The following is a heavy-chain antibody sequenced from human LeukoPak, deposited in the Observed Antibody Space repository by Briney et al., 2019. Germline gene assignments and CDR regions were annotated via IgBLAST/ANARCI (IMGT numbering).Heavy chain of an antibody. Sequence: SETLSLTCTVSGGSISSSSYYWGWIRQPPGKGLEWVGSIYHSGSTYYNPSLKSRVTISVDTSKNQFSLKLSSVTAADTAVYYCARDGIEMATVNWGQGTLVTVSS. V-gene: IGHV4-39*07. J-gene: IGHJ4*02. D-gene: IGHD5-24*01. CDR2: IYHSGST. CDR1: GGSISSSSYY. CDR3: ARDGIEMATVN.